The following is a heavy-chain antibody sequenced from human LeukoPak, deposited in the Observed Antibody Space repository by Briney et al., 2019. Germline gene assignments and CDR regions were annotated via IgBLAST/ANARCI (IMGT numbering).Heavy chain of an antibody. J-gene: IGHJ4*02. V-gene: IGHV4-61*01. Sequence: SETLSLTCTVSGSSVSSGTYYWSWIRQPPGKGLEWIGYIYYSGTTNYNPSLKSRVTISVDTSKNQFSLKLSSVTAADTAVYYCARDRVRGNSNPFFDYWGQGTLVTVSS. CDR2: IYYSGTT. CDR1: GSSVSSGTYY. CDR3: ARDRVRGNSNPFFDY. D-gene: IGHD4-11*01.